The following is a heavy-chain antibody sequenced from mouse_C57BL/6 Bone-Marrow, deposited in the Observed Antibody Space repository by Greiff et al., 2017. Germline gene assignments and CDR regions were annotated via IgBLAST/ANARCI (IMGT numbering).Heavy chain of an antibody. D-gene: IGHD2-1*01. J-gene: IGHJ4*01. CDR1: GYTFTSYG. V-gene: IGHV1-58*01. CDR3: ACYGNYRGYAMDY. Sequence: EVKLQESGAELVRPGSSVKMSCKTSGYTFTSYGINWVKQRPGQGLEWIGYIYIGNGYTEYNEKFKGKATLTSDTSSSTANMQLSSLTSEDSAIXFCACYGNYRGYAMDYWGQGTSVTVSS. CDR2: IYIGNGYT.